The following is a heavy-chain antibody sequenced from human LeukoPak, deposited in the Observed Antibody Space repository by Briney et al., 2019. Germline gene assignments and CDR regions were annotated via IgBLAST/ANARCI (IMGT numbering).Heavy chain of an antibody. CDR1: GLTFSSFA. Sequence: GGSLRLSCAASGLTFSSFAMSWVRQAPGKGLEWVSAISGGAPSTYYADSVKGRFTISRDNAKNSLYLQMNSLRAEGTAVYYCAPSGYYYPLDYWGQGTLVTVSS. V-gene: IGHV3-23*01. CDR3: APSGYYYPLDY. J-gene: IGHJ4*02. D-gene: IGHD3-3*01. CDR2: ISGGAPST.